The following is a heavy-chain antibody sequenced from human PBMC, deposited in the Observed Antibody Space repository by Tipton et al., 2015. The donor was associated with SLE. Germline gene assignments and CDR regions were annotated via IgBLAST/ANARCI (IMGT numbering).Heavy chain of an antibody. CDR2: IYYSGST. D-gene: IGHD6-6*01. CDR1: GGSISGSY. J-gene: IGHJ6*02. V-gene: IGHV4-59*01. Sequence: TLSLTCSVSGGSISGSYWSWIRQPPRKGLEWIGHIYYSGSTNYNPSLMSRVTISVDTSKNQFTLKLNSVTTADTAVYYCARDPAARRGMDVWGQGTTVTVSS. CDR3: ARDPAARRGMDV.